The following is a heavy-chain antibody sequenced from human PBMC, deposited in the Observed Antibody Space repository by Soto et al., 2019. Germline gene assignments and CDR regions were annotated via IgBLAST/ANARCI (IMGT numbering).Heavy chain of an antibody. CDR3: ARRITIVGGAHLSWCDP. CDR2: IYPGDSDT. J-gene: IGHJ5*02. CDR1: GYSFTSYW. V-gene: IGHV5-51*01. D-gene: IGHD3-3*01. Sequence: PGESLKISCKGSGYSFTSYWIGWVRQMPGKGLEWMGIIYPGDSDTRYSPSFQGQVTISADKYISTAYLQWCSLKASDTAMYYCARRITIVGGAHLSWCDPWRQGTLIAVCS.